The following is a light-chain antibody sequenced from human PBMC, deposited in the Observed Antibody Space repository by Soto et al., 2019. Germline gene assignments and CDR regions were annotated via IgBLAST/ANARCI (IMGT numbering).Light chain of an antibody. CDR2: DVS. J-gene: IGLJ1*01. Sequence: QSVLTQPASVSGSPGQSITISCTGTSSDVGGYNYVSWYQQHPGKAPKLMIYDVSNRPSGVSNRFSGSKSGNTASLTISGLQAEDEADYYCSSYTGSSTLYVLGTGTKVTV. V-gene: IGLV2-14*01. CDR3: SSYTGSSTLYV. CDR1: SSDVGGYNY.